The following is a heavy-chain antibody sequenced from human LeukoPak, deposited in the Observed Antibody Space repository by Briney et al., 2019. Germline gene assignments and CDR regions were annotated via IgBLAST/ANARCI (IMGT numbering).Heavy chain of an antibody. J-gene: IGHJ4*02. V-gene: IGHV3-7*04. CDR3: ARGRDSSSSYPGY. CDR2: IQQDGNEK. Sequence: QPGGSLRLSCAASGFTFSTYWMSWVRQAPGKGLEWVANIQQDGNEKYYVDSVKGRFTISRDNAKNSLYLQMNSLRAEDTAVYYCARGRDSSSSYPGYWGQGTLVTVSS. D-gene: IGHD6-6*01. CDR1: GFTFSTYW.